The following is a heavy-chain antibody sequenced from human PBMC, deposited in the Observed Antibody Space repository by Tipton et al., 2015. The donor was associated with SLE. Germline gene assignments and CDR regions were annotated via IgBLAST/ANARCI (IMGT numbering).Heavy chain of an antibody. CDR2: ISSNGGST. V-gene: IGHV3-64*07. CDR1: GFTFSSYA. J-gene: IGHJ3*02. Sequence: QLVQSGGGLIQPGGSLRLSCAASGFTFSSYAMHWVRQAPGKGLEYVSAISSNGGSTYYADSVKGRFTISRDNSKNTLYLQMGSLRAEDMAVYYCGSGYFYADAFDIWGQGTMVTVSS. CDR3: GSGYFYADAFDI. D-gene: IGHD3-22*01.